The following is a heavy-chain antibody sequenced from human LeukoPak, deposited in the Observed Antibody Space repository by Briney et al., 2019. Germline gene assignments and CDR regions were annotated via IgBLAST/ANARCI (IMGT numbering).Heavy chain of an antibody. D-gene: IGHD3-22*01. V-gene: IGHV4-59*01. Sequence: SETLSLTCTVAGGSIISYYWSWIRQPPGKGLEWIGYIYYSGSTNYNPSLKSRVTISVDTSKNQFSLKLSSVTAADTAVYYCARAGRFDSSGYYFGWFDPWGQGTLVTVSS. CDR2: IYYSGST. J-gene: IGHJ5*02. CDR1: GGSIISYY. CDR3: ARAGRFDSSGYYFGWFDP.